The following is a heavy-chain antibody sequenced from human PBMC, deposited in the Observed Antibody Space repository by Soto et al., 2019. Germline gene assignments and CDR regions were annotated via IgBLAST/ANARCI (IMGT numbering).Heavy chain of an antibody. J-gene: IGHJ4*02. CDR1: GFTFSDYY. CDR3: ARDWGGCSGGTCYSIGFDY. V-gene: IGHV3-11*01. CDR2: ISSNGNTI. Sequence: PGGSLRLSCAAPGFTFSDYYMTWIRQAPGKGLEWVSYISSNGNTIYYADSVKGRFTISRDNAKNSLYLQMNSLRVEDTAIYYCARDWGGCSGGTCYSIGFDYWGQGALVTVSS. D-gene: IGHD2-15*01.